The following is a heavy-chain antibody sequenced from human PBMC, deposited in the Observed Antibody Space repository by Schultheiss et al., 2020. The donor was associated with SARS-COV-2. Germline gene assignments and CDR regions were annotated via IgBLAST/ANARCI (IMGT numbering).Heavy chain of an antibody. CDR3: ARDYYGMDV. CDR2: ISASAFST. J-gene: IGHJ6*02. V-gene: IGHV3-23*01. CDR1: GFPFSNYA. Sequence: GGSLRLSCAASGFPFSNYAMTWIRQAPGKGLEGVAAISASAFSTYYADSMKGRFTISRDNSKNTVYLQMNTLRVEDKAVYYCARDYYGMDVWGQGTTVTVSS.